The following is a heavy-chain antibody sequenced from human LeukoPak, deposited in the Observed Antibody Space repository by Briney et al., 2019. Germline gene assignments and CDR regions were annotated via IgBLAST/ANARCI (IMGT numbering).Heavy chain of an antibody. D-gene: IGHD3-3*01. CDR2: IIPIFGTA. V-gene: IGHV1-69*06. CDR1: GGTFSSYA. J-gene: IGHJ4*02. CDR3: AKPFGFLEWLYGGYFDS. Sequence: SVKVSCKASGGTFSSYAISWVRQAPGQGLEWMGGIIPIFGTANYAQKFQGRVTITADKSTSTAYMELSSLRSGDTAVYYCAKPFGFLEWLYGGYFDSWGQGTLVTVSS.